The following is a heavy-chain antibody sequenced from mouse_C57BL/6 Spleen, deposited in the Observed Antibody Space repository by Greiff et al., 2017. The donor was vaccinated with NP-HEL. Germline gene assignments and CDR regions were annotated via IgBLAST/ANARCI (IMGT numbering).Heavy chain of an antibody. Sequence: VQLQQSGAELVMPGASVKLSCKASGYTFTSYWMHWVKQRPGQGLEWIGEIDPSDSYTNYNQKFKGKSTLTVDKSSSTAYMQLSSLTSEDSAVYYCARSGTEYYFDYWGQGTTLTVSS. CDR3: ARSGTEYYFDY. V-gene: IGHV1-69*01. CDR1: GYTFTSYW. D-gene: IGHD3-1*01. J-gene: IGHJ2*01. CDR2: IDPSDSYT.